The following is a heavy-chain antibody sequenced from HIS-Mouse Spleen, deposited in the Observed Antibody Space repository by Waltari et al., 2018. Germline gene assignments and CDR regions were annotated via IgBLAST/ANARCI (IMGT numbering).Heavy chain of an antibody. CDR2: INPNSGGT. Sequence: QVQLVQSGAEVKKPGASVKVSCKASGYTFTGYYMHWVRQAPGQGLEWMGWINPNSGGTNYAQKFQGRVTMTRDTSISTAYMELSRLRSDDTAVYYCARSGVIARGSRWFDPWGQGTLVTVSS. V-gene: IGHV1-2*02. CDR3: ARSGVIARGSRWFDP. J-gene: IGHJ5*02. D-gene: IGHD3-16*02. CDR1: GYTFTGYY.